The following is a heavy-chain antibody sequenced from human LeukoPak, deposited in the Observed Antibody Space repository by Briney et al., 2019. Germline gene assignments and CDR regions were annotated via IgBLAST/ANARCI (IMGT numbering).Heavy chain of an antibody. CDR2: ISAYNGNT. V-gene: IGHV1-18*01. CDR1: GYTFTSYG. CDR3: ARGEEHGSGTVHFDY. Sequence: ASVKVSCKASGYTFTSYGISWVRQAPGQGLEWMGWISAYNGNTNYAQKLQGRVTMTTDTSTSTAYMELRSLRSDDTAVYYCARGEEHGSGTVHFDYWGQGTLATVSS. D-gene: IGHD3-10*01. J-gene: IGHJ4*02.